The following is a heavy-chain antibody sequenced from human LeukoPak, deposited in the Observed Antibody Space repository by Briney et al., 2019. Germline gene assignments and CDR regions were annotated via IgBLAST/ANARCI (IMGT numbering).Heavy chain of an antibody. CDR3: AKGMVRGVILKGFDY. V-gene: IGHV3-21*04. J-gene: IGHJ4*02. D-gene: IGHD3-10*01. CDR1: GFTFSSYS. Sequence: PGGSLRLSCAASGFTFSSYSMDWVRQAPGKVLQWVSSITSSSSYIYYADSVKGRFTISRDNSKNTLYLQMNSLRAGDTAVYYCAKGMVRGVILKGFDYWGQGTLVTVSS. CDR2: ITSSSSYI.